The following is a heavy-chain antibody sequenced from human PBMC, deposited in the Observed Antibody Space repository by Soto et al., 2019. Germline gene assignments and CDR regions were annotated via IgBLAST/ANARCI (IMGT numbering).Heavy chain of an antibody. CDR2: VPYDGSNK. CDR1: GFTFSSYG. D-gene: IGHD3-22*01. J-gene: IGHJ4*02. CDR3: AKDTYYYDRSGYYTYDH. V-gene: IGHV3-30*18. Sequence: GGSLRLSCAASGFTFSSYGVHWVRQAPGKGLEWVASVPYDGSNKHYADSVKGRFTISRDNSRNTLDLQMNSLRAEDTAVYYCAKDTYYYDRSGYYTYDHWGQGTQVTVSS.